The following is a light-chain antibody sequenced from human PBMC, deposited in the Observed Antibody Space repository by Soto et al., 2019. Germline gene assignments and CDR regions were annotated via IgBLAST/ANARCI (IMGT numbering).Light chain of an antibody. V-gene: IGKV3-20*01. Sequence: EIVLTQSPGTLSLSPGERATLSCRASQSVSSRYLAWYQQKPGQAPRLLIYGASSRATGIPDRFSGSGSGTDFTLNISRLEPEDFAVYYCQQYYNWPPWTFCQGTKVEIK. CDR2: GAS. J-gene: IGKJ1*01. CDR1: QSVSSRY. CDR3: QQYYNWPPWT.